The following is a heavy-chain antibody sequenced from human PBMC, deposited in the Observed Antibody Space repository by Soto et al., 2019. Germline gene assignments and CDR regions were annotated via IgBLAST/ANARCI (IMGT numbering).Heavy chain of an antibody. D-gene: IGHD6-13*01. CDR2: IFSGGTT. CDR3: AKDLYSSIPLGYFDY. Sequence: GGSLRLSCVTSGFTVSSNYMSWVRQAPGKGLEWVSVIFSGGTTSYADSVKGRFFISRDNSKNTLYLQMNSLRAEDTAVYYCAKDLYSSIPLGYFDYWGQGTQVTVSS. CDR1: GFTVSSNY. V-gene: IGHV3-66*01. J-gene: IGHJ4*02.